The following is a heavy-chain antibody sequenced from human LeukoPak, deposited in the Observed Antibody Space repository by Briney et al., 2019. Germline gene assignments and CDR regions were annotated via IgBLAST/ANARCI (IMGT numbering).Heavy chain of an antibody. Sequence: VASVKVSCKASGGTFSSYAISWVRQAPGQGLEWMGGIIPIFGTANYAQKFQGRVTITTDESTSTAYMELSCLRSEDTAVYYCARVSVVVPAAGYYYYMDVWAKGPRSPSP. D-gene: IGHD2-2*01. CDR1: GGTFSSYA. CDR3: ARVSVVVPAAGYYYYMDV. V-gene: IGHV1-69*05. CDR2: IIPIFGTA. J-gene: IGHJ6*03.